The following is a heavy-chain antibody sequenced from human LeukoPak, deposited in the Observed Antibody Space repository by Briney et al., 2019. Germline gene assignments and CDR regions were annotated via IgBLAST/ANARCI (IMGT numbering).Heavy chain of an antibody. V-gene: IGHV4-34*01. J-gene: IGHJ4*02. D-gene: IGHD3-3*01. CDR1: GGSFSGYY. CDR3: ARGRPVYDFWSGYYGPDFDY. CDR2: INHSGST. Sequence: PSETLSLTCAVYGGSFSGYYWSWIRQPPGKGLEWIGEINHSGSTNYNPSLKSRVTISVDTSKNQFSLKLSSVTAADTAVYYCARGRPVYDFWSGYYGPDFDYWGQGTLVTVSS.